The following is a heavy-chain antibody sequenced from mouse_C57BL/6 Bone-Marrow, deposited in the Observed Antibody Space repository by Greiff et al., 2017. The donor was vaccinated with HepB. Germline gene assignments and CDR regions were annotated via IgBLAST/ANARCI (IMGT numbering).Heavy chain of an antibody. J-gene: IGHJ2*01. V-gene: IGHV1-59*01. Sequence: QVQLQQPGAELVRPGTSVKLSCKASGYTFTSYWMHWVKQRPGQGLEWIGVIDPSDSYTNYNQKFKGKATLTVDTSSSTAYMQLSSLTSEDSAVYCCARGTTVVATGDYWGQGTTLTVSS. CDR3: ARGTTVVATGDY. CDR1: GYTFTSYW. D-gene: IGHD1-1*01. CDR2: IDPSDSYT.